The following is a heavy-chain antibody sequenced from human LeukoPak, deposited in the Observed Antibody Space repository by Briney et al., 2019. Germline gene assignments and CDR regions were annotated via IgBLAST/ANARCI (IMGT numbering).Heavy chain of an antibody. CDR3: AREKLPYYYDSSGYQGFD. Sequence: GGSLRLSCAASGFTFSSYWMHWVRQAPGKGLVWVSRINSDGSSTSYADSVKGRFTISRDNAKNTLYLQMNSLRAEDTAVYHCAREKLPYYYDSSGYQGFDWGQGTLVTVSS. J-gene: IGHJ4*02. V-gene: IGHV3-74*01. D-gene: IGHD3-22*01. CDR1: GFTFSSYW. CDR2: INSDGSST.